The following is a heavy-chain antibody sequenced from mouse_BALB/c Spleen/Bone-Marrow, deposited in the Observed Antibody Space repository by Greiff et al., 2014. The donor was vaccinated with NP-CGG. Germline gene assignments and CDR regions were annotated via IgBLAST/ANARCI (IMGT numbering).Heavy chain of an antibody. V-gene: IGHV1-67*01. CDR2: ISTYSANT. J-gene: IGHJ4*01. CDR3: ARDISGYVRAMDY. D-gene: IGHD3-2*01. CDR1: GYTFTDYA. Sequence: QVQLQQSGPELVSPGVSVKISCKAFGYTFTDYAIHWVKQSHSKSLEWIGIISTYSANTNYNQKFKGKATMTVDKSSSTAYMELARLTLEDSAIYFGARDISGYVRAMDYWGQGTSVTVSS.